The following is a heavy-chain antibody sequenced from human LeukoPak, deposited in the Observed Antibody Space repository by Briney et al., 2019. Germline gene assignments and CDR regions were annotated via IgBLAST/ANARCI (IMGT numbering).Heavy chain of an antibody. CDR2: ISTSGDTI. J-gene: IGHJ4*02. V-gene: IGHV3-48*03. CDR3: AKDSYSKGDY. D-gene: IGHD1-26*01. Sequence: PGVSLRLSCAASGFTFSSYEMNWVRQAPGKGLEWLSFISTSGDTIYYALSVKGRFTISRDNAKNSLYLQMNSLRAEDTAVYYCAKDSYSKGDYWGQGTLVTVSS. CDR1: GFTFSSYE.